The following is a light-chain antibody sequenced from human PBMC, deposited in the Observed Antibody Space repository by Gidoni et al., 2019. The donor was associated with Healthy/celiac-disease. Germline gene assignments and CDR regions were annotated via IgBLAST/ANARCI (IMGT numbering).Light chain of an antibody. CDR3: QQSYSTPWT. J-gene: IGKJ1*01. V-gene: IGKV1-39*01. CDR1: QSIRSY. Sequence: DIQMTHSPSSLSASVGDRVTIPCRASQSIRSYLNWYQQKPGKAPKLLIYAASSLQSGVPSRFSGSGSGTDFTLTISSLQPEDFATYYCQQSYSTPWTFGQGTKVEIK. CDR2: AAS.